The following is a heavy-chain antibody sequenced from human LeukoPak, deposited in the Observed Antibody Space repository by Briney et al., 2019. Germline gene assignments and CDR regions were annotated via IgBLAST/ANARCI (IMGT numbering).Heavy chain of an antibody. Sequence: GGSLRLSCAASGFSFSVYWMHWVRQAPGKGLEWVANIKSDGSEKYYLDSVKGRFTIPRDNAKNSLYLQMNSLRAEDSAVYYCARYCTFRTCSGTKFDSWGQGTLVTVSS. V-gene: IGHV3-7*01. CDR3: ARYCTFRTCSGTKFDS. CDR1: GFSFSVYW. CDR2: IKSDGSEK. D-gene: IGHD1-1*01. J-gene: IGHJ4*02.